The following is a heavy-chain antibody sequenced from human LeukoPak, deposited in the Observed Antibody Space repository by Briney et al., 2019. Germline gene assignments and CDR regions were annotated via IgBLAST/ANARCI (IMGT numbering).Heavy chain of an antibody. CDR1: GFTFSSYG. D-gene: IGHD1-26*01. Sequence: GGSLRLSCAASGFTFSSYGMHWVRQAPGKGLEWVAFIRYDGSNKYYADSVKGRFTISRDNSKNTLYLQMNSLRAEDTAVYYCAKSFGVGANYFDYWGQGTLVTVSS. CDR2: IRYDGSNK. V-gene: IGHV3-30*02. CDR3: AKSFGVGANYFDY. J-gene: IGHJ4*02.